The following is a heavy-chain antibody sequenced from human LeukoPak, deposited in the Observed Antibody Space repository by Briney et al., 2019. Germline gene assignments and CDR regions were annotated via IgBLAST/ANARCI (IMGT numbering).Heavy chain of an antibody. D-gene: IGHD2-2*01. J-gene: IGHJ4*02. CDR3: ARGGIVVVPAACDY. Sequence: SETLSLTCAVYGGSFSCYYWSWIRQPPGKGLEWIGEINHSGSTNYNPSLKSRVTISVDTSKNQFSLKLSSVTAADTAVYYCARGGIVVVPAACDYWGQGTLVTVSS. CDR1: GGSFSCYY. V-gene: IGHV4-34*01. CDR2: INHSGST.